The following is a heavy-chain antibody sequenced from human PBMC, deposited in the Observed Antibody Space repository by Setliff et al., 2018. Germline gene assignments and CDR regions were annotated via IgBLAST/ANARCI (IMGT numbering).Heavy chain of an antibody. J-gene: IGHJ4*02. D-gene: IGHD3-3*01. CDR2: ISGSGTTT. Sequence: PGGSLRLSCAGSGFPFSSHAITWVRQAPGKGLEWVSSISGSGTTTYYADSVKGRFTISRDNGENTLCLQMDSLRVEDTAVYYCAKDPPWSPDYYFDYWGQGTLVTVSS. V-gene: IGHV3-23*01. CDR1: GFPFSSHA. CDR3: AKDPPWSPDYYFDY.